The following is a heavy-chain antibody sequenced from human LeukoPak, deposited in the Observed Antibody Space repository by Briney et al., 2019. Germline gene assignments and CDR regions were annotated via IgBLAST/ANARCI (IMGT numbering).Heavy chain of an antibody. CDR1: GGSFSGYY. Sequence: SETLSLTCAVYGGSFSGYYWSWIRQPPGKGLEWIGETNHSGSTNYNPSLKSRVTISVDTSKNQFSLKLSSVTAADTAVYYCARRSYYDFWSGYWLLGAFDIWGQGTMVTVSS. CDR3: ARRSYYDFWSGYWLLGAFDI. V-gene: IGHV4-34*01. D-gene: IGHD3-3*01. J-gene: IGHJ3*02. CDR2: TNHSGST.